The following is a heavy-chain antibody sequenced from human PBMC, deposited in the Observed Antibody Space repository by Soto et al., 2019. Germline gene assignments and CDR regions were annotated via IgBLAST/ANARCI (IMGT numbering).Heavy chain of an antibody. CDR3: AKLPRGSSPENDY. CDR1: GFTFSIYA. Sequence: EAQLLESGGGLVQPGGSLRLSCAASGFTFSIYAMTSVRQAPGKGLEWVSGLSSSGGTTHYADSVKGRFTISRDNSKNTRFLQMNSLRDEDTAVYYCAKLPRGSSPENDYWGQGTLVTVSS. V-gene: IGHV3-23*01. D-gene: IGHD6-6*01. J-gene: IGHJ4*02. CDR2: LSSSGGTT.